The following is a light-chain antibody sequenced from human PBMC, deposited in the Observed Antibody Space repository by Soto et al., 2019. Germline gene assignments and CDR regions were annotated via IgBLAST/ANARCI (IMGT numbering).Light chain of an antibody. Sequence: EIVLTQSAGTLSLSPGDRATLSCRASQSVGSNYLAWYQQKPGQAPRLLIYAASSRAPGIPARFSGSGSGTDFTLTISRLEAEDFAVYYCQQYGGSPWTFGKGTKVEIK. CDR3: QQYGGSPWT. V-gene: IGKV3-20*01. CDR1: QSVGSNY. J-gene: IGKJ1*01. CDR2: AAS.